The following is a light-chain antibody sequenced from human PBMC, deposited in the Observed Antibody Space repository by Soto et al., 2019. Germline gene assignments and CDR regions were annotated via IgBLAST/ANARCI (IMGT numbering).Light chain of an antibody. CDR3: SSYAGSSTYV. Sequence: QSALTQPPSASGSPGQSVTISCTGTISDVGGYNYVAWYQQHPGKAPKLMIYEVNKRPSGVPDRFSGSKSGSTASLTVSGLQADEEADYYCSSYAGSSTYVFGTGTKLTVL. CDR2: EVN. J-gene: IGLJ1*01. V-gene: IGLV2-8*01. CDR1: ISDVGGYNY.